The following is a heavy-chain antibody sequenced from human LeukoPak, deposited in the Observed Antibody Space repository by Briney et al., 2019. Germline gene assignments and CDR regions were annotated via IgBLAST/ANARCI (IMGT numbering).Heavy chain of an antibody. J-gene: IGHJ4*02. V-gene: IGHV3-30*04. Sequence: GGSLRLSCTTSGFTFSDYNMHWVRQAPGKGLEWVGMTSYDGSKQYYGDSVKGRFTVSRDNSKNTLSLQMNSLRDEDTALYYCAREAGPFDYWGQGTLVTVSS. CDR2: TSYDGSKQ. CDR3: AREAGPFDY. CDR1: GFTFSDYN.